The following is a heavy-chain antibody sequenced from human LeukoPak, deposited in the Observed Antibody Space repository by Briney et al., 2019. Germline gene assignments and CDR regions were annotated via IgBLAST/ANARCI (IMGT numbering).Heavy chain of an antibody. CDR3: ARDFADIVVVASGLQVYYYYIDV. V-gene: IGHV1-2*06. Sequence: ASVKVSCKASGYTFTGYYMHWVRQAPGQGLEWMGRINPNSGGTNYAQKFQGRVTMTRDTSISTAYMELSRLRSDDTAVYYSARDFADIVVVASGLQVYYYYIDVWGKGTTVTVSS. CDR2: INPNSGGT. CDR1: GYTFTGYY. J-gene: IGHJ6*03. D-gene: IGHD2-2*01.